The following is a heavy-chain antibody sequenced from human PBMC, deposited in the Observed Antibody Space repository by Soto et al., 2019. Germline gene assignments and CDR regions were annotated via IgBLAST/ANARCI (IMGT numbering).Heavy chain of an antibody. D-gene: IGHD6-13*01. CDR3: AVSYSSSWFHES. J-gene: IGHJ5*02. CDR2: IIPIFETA. Sequence: QVQLVQSGAEVKKPGSSVKVSCTASGCTFSSFALSWVRLAPGQGLEWMGGIIPIFETANYAQKFQDRVTITADESTTTAFMELNSLRSDATAVYYCAVSYSSSWFHESWGQGTLVTVSS. V-gene: IGHV1-69*12. CDR1: GCTFSSFA.